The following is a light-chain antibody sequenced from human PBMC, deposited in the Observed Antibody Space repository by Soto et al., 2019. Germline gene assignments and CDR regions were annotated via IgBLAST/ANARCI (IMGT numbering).Light chain of an antibody. Sequence: QSVLTQPPSVSGAPGQRVTISCTGSSSNIGAGYDVHWYQQLPGTAPKLLIYGNSNRPSGVPDRFSGSKSGTSASLAITGLQAEGEADYYCQSYDSSLSGCVVFGGGTKLTVL. CDR1: SSNIGAGYD. CDR3: QSYDSSLSGCVV. J-gene: IGLJ2*01. V-gene: IGLV1-40*01. CDR2: GNS.